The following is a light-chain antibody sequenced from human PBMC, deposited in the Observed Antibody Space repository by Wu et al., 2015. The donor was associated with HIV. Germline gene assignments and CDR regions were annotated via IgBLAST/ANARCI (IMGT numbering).Light chain of an antibody. J-gene: IGKJ3*01. V-gene: IGKV1-27*01. CDR2: AAS. CDR3: QNYNSAWGFT. Sequence: DIRMTQSPSSLSASVGDRVTITCRASQGISTYLAWYQQKPGKVPKLLIYAASTLQSGVPSRFSGSGSGTDFTLTINSLQPEDVASYYCQNYNSAWGFTFGPGTKVDIK. CDR1: QGISTY.